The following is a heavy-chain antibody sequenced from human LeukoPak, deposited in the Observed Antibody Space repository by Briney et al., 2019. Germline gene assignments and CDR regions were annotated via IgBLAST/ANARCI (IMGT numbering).Heavy chain of an antibody. V-gene: IGHV3-30*02. D-gene: IGHD2-15*01. J-gene: IGHJ4*02. Sequence: GGSLRLSCAASGFTSSSYGMHWVRQAPGKGLEWVAFIRYDGSNKYYTDSVKGRFTISRDNSKNTLYLQVNSLRAEDTAVYYCANTRGYGYYFNYWGQGTLVTVSS. CDR3: ANTRGYGYYFNY. CDR2: IRYDGSNK. CDR1: GFTSSSYG.